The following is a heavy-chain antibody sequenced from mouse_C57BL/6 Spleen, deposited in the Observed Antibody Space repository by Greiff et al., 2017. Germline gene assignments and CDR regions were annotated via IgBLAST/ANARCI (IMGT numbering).Heavy chain of an antibody. CDR2: IYPGSGST. J-gene: IGHJ2*01. CDR3: ARSGDWDGFDY. CDR1: GYTFTSYW. V-gene: IGHV1-55*01. D-gene: IGHD4-1*01. Sequence: VQLQQSGAELVKPGASVKMSCKASGYTFTSYWITWVKQRPGQGLEWIGDIYPGSGSTNYNEQFKSKATLTVETSSSTAYMQLSSLTSEDSAVYYCARSGDWDGFDYWGQGTTLTVSS.